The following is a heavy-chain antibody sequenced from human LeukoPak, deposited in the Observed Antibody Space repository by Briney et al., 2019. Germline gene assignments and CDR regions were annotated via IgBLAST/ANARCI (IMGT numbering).Heavy chain of an antibody. CDR3: ARASRVLYYYDSSGYYGMDV. V-gene: IGHV4-31*03. D-gene: IGHD3-22*01. Sequence: SPTLSLTCTVSGGSISSGGYYWSWIRPHPGKGLEWIGYIYYSGSTYYNPSLKSRVTISVDTSKNQFSLKLSSVTAADTAVYYCARASRVLYYYDSSGYYGMDVWGQGTTVTVSS. J-gene: IGHJ6*02. CDR2: IYYSGST. CDR1: GGSISSGGYY.